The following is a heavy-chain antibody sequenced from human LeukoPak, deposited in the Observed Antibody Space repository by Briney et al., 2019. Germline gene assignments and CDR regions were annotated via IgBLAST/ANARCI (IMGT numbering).Heavy chain of an antibody. CDR2: IYSGGST. J-gene: IGHJ5*02. V-gene: IGHV3-53*05. CDR3: AKAKRPEQLVLWFDP. Sequence: GGSLRLSCAASGFTVSSNYMSWVRQAPGKGLEWVSVIYSGGSTYYAGSVKGRFTISRDNSKNSLYLQMNSLRAEDTALYYCAKAKRPEQLVLWFDPWGQGTLVTVSS. D-gene: IGHD6-13*01. CDR1: GFTVSSNY.